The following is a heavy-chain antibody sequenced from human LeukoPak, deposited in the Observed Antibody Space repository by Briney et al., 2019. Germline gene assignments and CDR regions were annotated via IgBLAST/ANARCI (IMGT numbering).Heavy chain of an antibody. J-gene: IGHJ4*02. Sequence: GASVKVSCRASGGTFSSYAISWVRQAPGQGLEWMGGIIPIFGTANYAQNFQGRVTITADESTSPAYMELSSLRSEDTAVYYCRYSSSAQYFDYWGQGTLVTVSS. CDR2: IIPIFGTA. D-gene: IGHD6-6*01. V-gene: IGHV1-69*01. CDR3: RYSSSAQYFDY. CDR1: GGTFSSYA.